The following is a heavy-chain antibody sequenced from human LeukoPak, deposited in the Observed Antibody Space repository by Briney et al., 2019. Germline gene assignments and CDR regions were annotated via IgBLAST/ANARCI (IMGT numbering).Heavy chain of an antibody. Sequence: ASVKVSCKVSGYTLTELSMHWVRQAPGKGLEWMGGLDPEDGETIYAQKFQGRVTMTEDTSTDTAYMELSSLRSEDTAVYYCATLKDTSGYYSYWGQGTLVTVSS. D-gene: IGHD3-22*01. CDR3: ATLKDTSGYYSY. CDR1: GYTLTELS. V-gene: IGHV1-24*01. J-gene: IGHJ4*02. CDR2: LDPEDGET.